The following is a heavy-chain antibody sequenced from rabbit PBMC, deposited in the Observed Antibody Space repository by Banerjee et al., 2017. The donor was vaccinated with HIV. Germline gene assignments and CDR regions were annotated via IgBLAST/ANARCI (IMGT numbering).Heavy chain of an antibody. CDR3: TRRGSGSSSGYYFNL. Sequence: QSLEESGGDLVKPGASLTLTCTASGFSFSSSYYTCWVRQAPGKGLEWIACIDTGTGNTYYTSWAKGRFTISKTSSTTVTLQMTSLTAADTATYFCTRRGSGSSSGYYFNLWGPGTLVTVS. CDR1: GFSFSSSYY. J-gene: IGHJ4*01. V-gene: IGHV1S40*01. D-gene: IGHD1-1*01. CDR2: IDTGTGNT.